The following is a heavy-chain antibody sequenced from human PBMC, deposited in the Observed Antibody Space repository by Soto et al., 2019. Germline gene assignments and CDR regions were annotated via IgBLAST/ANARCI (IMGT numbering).Heavy chain of an antibody. J-gene: IGHJ6*03. Sequence: GASVKVSCKASGYTFNNYDINWVRQASGQGLEWMGWMNPNSGNTGYAQKFQGRVTMTRNTSINTAYMELSSLRSDDTAVYYCARGVRYHLPEKGDFYYYYMDVWGKGTTVTV. D-gene: IGHD2-2*01. CDR3: ARGVRYHLPEKGDFYYYYMDV. V-gene: IGHV1-8*01. CDR2: MNPNSGNT. CDR1: GYTFNNYD.